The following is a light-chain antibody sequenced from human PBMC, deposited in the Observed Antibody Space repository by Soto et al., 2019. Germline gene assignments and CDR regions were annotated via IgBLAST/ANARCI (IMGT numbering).Light chain of an antibody. CDR2: GAS. CDR3: QQYGSSYT. CDR1: QSVSSSY. J-gene: IGKJ2*01. V-gene: IGKV3-20*01. Sequence: EIVLTQSPGTLSLSPGERAALSCRASQSVSSSYLAWYQQRPGQAPRLLIYGASSRATGIPDRFSGSGSGTDFTLTISRLEPEDCAVYYCQQYGSSYTFGQGTQLEIK.